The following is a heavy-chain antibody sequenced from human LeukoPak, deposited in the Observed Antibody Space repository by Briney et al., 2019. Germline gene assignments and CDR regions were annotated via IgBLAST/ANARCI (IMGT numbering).Heavy chain of an antibody. D-gene: IGHD1-26*01. CDR2: ISSSSTI. CDR3: ASFSGSYHSFDY. Sequence: PGGSLRLSCAASGFTFSSYSMNWVRQAPGKGLEWVSYISSSSTIYYEDSVKGRFTISRDNAKNSLYLQMNSLRAEDTAVYYCASFSGSYHSFDYWGQGTLVTVSS. J-gene: IGHJ4*02. V-gene: IGHV3-48*01. CDR1: GFTFSSYS.